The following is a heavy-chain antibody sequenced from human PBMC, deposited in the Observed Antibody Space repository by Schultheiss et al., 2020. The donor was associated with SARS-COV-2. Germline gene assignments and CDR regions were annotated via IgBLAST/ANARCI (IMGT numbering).Heavy chain of an antibody. V-gene: IGHV3-13*01. D-gene: IGHD6-13*01. CDR2: IGTAGDT. CDR1: GFTFSSYD. CDR3: ARATSRLGSSSIYYYAMDV. J-gene: IGHJ6*02. Sequence: GGSPRLSCAASGFTFSSYDMHWVRQATGKGLEWVSAIGTAGDTYYPGSVKGRFTISRENAKNSLYLQMNSLRAGDTAVYYCARATSRLGSSSIYYYAMDVWGQGTTVTVSS.